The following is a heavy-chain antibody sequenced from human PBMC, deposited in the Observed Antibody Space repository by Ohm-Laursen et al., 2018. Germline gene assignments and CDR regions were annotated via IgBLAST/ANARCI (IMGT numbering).Heavy chain of an antibody. V-gene: IGHV3-53*01. CDR3: AKDWEQNRHGSSADY. J-gene: IGHJ4*02. Sequence: GSLRLSCAASGFTVSINYMSWVRQAPGKGLEWVSVIYSGGSTYYADSVKGRFTISRDNSKNTLYLQMNSLRAEDTAVYYCAKDWEQNRHGSSADYWGQGTLVTVSS. CDR2: IYSGGST. CDR1: GFTVSINY. D-gene: IGHD1-26*01.